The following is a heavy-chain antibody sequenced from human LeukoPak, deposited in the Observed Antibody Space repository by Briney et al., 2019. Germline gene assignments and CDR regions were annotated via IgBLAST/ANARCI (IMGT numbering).Heavy chain of an antibody. V-gene: IGHV3-48*01. CDR3: ARTRSTSLLYYFDY. CDR1: GFTFSSYS. J-gene: IGHJ4*02. Sequence: GGSLRLSCAASGFTFSSYSMNWVRQAPGKGLEWVSYISSSSSTIYYADSVKGRFTISRDNAKNSLYLQMNSLRAEDTAVYYCARTRSTSLLYYFDYWGQGTLVTVSS. D-gene: IGHD2-2*01. CDR2: ISSSSSTI.